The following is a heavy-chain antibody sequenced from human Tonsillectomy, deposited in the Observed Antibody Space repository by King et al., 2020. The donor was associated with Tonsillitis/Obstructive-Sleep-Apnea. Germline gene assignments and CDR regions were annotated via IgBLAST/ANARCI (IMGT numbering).Heavy chain of an antibody. Sequence: VTLKESGPVLVKPTETLTLTCTVSGFSLSNARMGVSWIRQPPGKALEWLAHIFSSDEKSYNTSLKSRLTISKDTSKSQVVLTMTNMDPVDTATYYCARIADPAMASYYYYYSMDAWGKGTTVTVSS. V-gene: IGHV2-26*01. D-gene: IGHD5-18*01. CDR3: ARIADPAMASYYYYYSMDA. CDR1: GFSLSNARMG. J-gene: IGHJ6*03. CDR2: IFSSDEK.